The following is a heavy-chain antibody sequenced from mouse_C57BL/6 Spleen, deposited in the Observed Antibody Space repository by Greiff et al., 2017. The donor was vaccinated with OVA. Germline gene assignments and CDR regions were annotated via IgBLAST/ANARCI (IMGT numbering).Heavy chain of an antibody. D-gene: IGHD1-1*01. Sequence: QVQLQQSGAELVKPGASVKMSCKASGYTFTTYPIEWMKQNHGKSLEWIGNFHPYNDDTKYNEKFKGKATLTVEKSSSTVYLELSRLTSDDSAVYYCARSRYYGSSLWYFDVWGTGTTVTVSS. V-gene: IGHV1-47*01. CDR3: ARSRYYGSSLWYFDV. J-gene: IGHJ1*03. CDR1: GYTFTTYP. CDR2: FHPYNDDT.